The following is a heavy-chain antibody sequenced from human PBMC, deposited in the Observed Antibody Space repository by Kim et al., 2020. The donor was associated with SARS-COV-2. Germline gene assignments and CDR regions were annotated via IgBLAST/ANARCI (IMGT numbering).Heavy chain of an antibody. CDR3: ARGDSYGYHHYFDY. V-gene: IGHV1-69*13. CDR1: GGTFSSYA. CDR2: IIPIFGTA. Sequence: SVKVSCKASGGTFSSYAISWVRQAPGQGLEWMGGIIPIFGTANYAQKFQGRVTITADESTSTAYMELSSLRSEDTAMYYCARGDSYGYHHYFDYWGQGNLVTVSS. J-gene: IGHJ4*02. D-gene: IGHD5-18*01.